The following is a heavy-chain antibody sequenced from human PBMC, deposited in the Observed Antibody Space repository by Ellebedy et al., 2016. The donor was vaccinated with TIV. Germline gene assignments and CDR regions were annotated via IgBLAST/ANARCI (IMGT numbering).Heavy chain of an antibody. J-gene: IGHJ6*02. CDR2: ISSSSSYT. CDR1: GFTFSDYY. V-gene: IGHV3-11*03. D-gene: IGHD2-15*01. CDR3: ARPYCSGGSCRDYYYYYGMDV. Sequence: GESLKISXAASGFTFSDYYMSWIRQAPGKGLEWVSYISSSSSYTNYADSVKGRFTISRDNAKNSLYLQMNSLRAEDTAVYYCARPYCSGGSCRDYYYYYGMDVWGQGTTVTVSS.